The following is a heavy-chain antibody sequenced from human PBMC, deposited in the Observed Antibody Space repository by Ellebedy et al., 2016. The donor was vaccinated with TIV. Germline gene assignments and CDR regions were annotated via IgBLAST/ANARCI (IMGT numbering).Heavy chain of an antibody. J-gene: IGHJ3*02. V-gene: IGHV4-39*01. CDR3: ARKEYYDSSGYLDAFDI. D-gene: IGHD3-22*01. Sequence: SETLSLTCTVSGGSISSSSYYWGWIRQPPGKGLEWIGSIYYSGSTYYNPSLKSRVTISVDTSKNQFSLKLSSVTAADTAVYYCARKEYYDSSGYLDAFDIWGQGTMVTVSS. CDR2: IYYSGST. CDR1: GGSISSSSYY.